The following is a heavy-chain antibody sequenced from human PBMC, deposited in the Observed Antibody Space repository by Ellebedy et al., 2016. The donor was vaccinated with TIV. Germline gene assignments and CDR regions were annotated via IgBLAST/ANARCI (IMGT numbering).Heavy chain of an antibody. V-gene: IGHV3-23*01. Sequence: GESLKISCATSGFTFDNFAMRWFRQAPGKGLEWVSAITGSGDRTFYADSVRGRFTMSRDNSKNMLHLQMSSLRAEDTAVYYCVTRKVSSSWAQWGQGTLVTVSS. CDR3: VTRKVSSSWAQ. CDR1: GFTFDNFA. CDR2: ITGSGDRT. J-gene: IGHJ4*02. D-gene: IGHD3-22*01.